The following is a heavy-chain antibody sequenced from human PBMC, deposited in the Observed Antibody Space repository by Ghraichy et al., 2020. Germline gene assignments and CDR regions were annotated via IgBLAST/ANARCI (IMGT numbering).Heavy chain of an antibody. D-gene: IGHD1-26*01. CDR1: GDSINNYY. CDR2: MYYSGSA. CDR3: ARSESHYLFDF. V-gene: IGHV4-59*08. J-gene: IGHJ4*02. Sequence: SETLSLTCTVSGDSINNYYWAWIRQPPGKRLEWIGYMYYSGSASNNPSLNSRLTISVDTSKNQFSLILTSVTATDTAVYYCARSESHYLFDFWGRGTLVTVSS.